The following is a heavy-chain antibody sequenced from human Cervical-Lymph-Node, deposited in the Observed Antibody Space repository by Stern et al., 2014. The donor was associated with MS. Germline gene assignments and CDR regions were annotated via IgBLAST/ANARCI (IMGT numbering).Heavy chain of an antibody. J-gene: IGHJ4*02. Sequence: QITLKESGPALVKPTQTLTLTCTFSGFSLSTRGLGVGWLSQPTGEALEWLAYIDWDDQKRYSPSLKSRLTITKDPSKNQVVLTLTNVDPVDTTTYYCAHRTAGPFDYWGQGTLVTVSS. CDR2: IDWDDQK. V-gene: IGHV2-5*02. CDR1: GFSLSTRGLG. CDR3: AHRTAGPFDY.